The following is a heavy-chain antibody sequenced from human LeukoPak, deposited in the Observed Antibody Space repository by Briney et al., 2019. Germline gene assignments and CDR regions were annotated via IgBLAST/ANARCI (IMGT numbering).Heavy chain of an antibody. CDR1: GGSISSGGYS. V-gene: IGHV4-30-2*01. Sequence: SETLSLTCAVSGGSISSGGYSWSWIRQPPGKGLEWIGYIYHSGSTYYNPSLKSRVTISVDRSKNQFSLKLSSVTAAGTAVYYCARGGIAARPANWGQGTLVTVSS. J-gene: IGHJ4*02. CDR2: IYHSGST. D-gene: IGHD6-6*01. CDR3: ARGGIAARPAN.